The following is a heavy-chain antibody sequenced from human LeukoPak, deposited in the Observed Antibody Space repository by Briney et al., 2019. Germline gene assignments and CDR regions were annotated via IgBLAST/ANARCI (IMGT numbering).Heavy chain of an antibody. CDR2: ISGSGGST. V-gene: IGHV3-23*01. CDR3: AKAYPPLYYDFWSGYYTGDAFDI. D-gene: IGHD3-3*01. CDR1: GFTFSSYA. Sequence: PGGSLRLSCAPAGFTFSSYAMSWVRQAPGKGLEWVSAISGSGGSTYYADSVKGRFTISRDNSKNTLYLQMNSLRAEDTAVYYCAKAYPPLYYDFWSGYYTGDAFDIWGQGAMVTVSS. J-gene: IGHJ3*02.